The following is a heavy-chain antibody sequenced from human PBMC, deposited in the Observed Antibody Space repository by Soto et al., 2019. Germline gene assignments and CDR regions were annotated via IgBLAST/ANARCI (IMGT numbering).Heavy chain of an antibody. V-gene: IGHV3-48*02. Sequence: GGSLRLSCAASGFTFSSYSMNWVRQAPGKGLEWVSYISSSSSTIYYADSVKGRFTISRDNAKNPLYLQMNSLRDEDTAVYYCAREGYSTSSHGMDVWGQRTTVPVSS. CDR3: AREGYSTSSHGMDV. CDR2: ISSSSSTI. D-gene: IGHD6-6*01. CDR1: GFTFSSYS. J-gene: IGHJ6*02.